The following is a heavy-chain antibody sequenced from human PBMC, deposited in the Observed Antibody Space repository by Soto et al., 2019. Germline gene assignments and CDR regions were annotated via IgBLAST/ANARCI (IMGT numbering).Heavy chain of an antibody. CDR3: AKRRGVGLTRSSFDY. Sequence: QVQLVQSGAGLRNPGPSVKVSCKPSGYTFNRHYLQWVRQAPGQALGWMGMIDPSGGDTNYAKKFQGRVTLTSDTSTSTVYMELSSLRSEDTAVYYCAKRRGVGLTRSSFDYWGPGTLVIVSS. J-gene: IGHJ4*02. V-gene: IGHV1-46*02. CDR2: IDPSGGDT. CDR1: GYTFNRHY. D-gene: IGHD1-26*01.